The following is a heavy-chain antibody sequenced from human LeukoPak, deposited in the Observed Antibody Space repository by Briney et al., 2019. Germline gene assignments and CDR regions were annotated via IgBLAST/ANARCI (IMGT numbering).Heavy chain of an antibody. CDR2: ISGSSSYI. D-gene: IGHD6-13*01. J-gene: IGHJ4*02. CDR1: GFTFSSYS. Sequence: PGGSLRLSCAASGFTFSSYSMNWVRQAPGKGLEWVSSISGSSSYIYYADSVKGRFTISRDNAKNSLYLQMNSLRAEDTAVYYCARDSIAAAGNFDYWGQGTLVTVSS. CDR3: ARDSIAAAGNFDY. V-gene: IGHV3-21*01.